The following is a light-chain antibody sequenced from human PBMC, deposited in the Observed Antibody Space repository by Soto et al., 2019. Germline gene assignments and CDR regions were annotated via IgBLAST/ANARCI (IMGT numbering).Light chain of an antibody. Sequence: QSVLTQPPSVSAAPGQKVTISCSGSSSSIGSNYVCWYQQFPGAAPKLVMYETNKRPSGIPDRFSGSKSGTSATLDITGLQTGDEADYYCGTWDSSLYTDLFGTGTKVTVL. CDR2: ETN. CDR1: SSSIGSNY. V-gene: IGLV1-51*01. J-gene: IGLJ1*01. CDR3: GTWDSSLYTDL.